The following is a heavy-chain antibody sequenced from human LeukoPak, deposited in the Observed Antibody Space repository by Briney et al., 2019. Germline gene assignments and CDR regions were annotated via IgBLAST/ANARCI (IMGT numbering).Heavy chain of an antibody. D-gene: IGHD3-10*02. V-gene: IGHV4-34*01. CDR2: INHSGST. CDR3: ARSRAIVRGVRNWFDP. Sequence: SETLSLTCAVYGGSFSGYYWSWLRQPPGKGLEWIGEINHSGSTNYNPSLKSRVTISVDTSKNQFSLKLSSVTAADTAVYYCARSRAIVRGVRNWFDPWGQGTLVTVSS. CDR1: GGSFSGYY. J-gene: IGHJ5*02.